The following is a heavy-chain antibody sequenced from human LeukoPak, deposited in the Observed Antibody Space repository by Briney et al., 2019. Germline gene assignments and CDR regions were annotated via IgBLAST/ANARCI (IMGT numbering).Heavy chain of an antibody. Sequence: QPGRSMRLSCEAAGFNFSSYGTHWVSQVDGKGLEWGGVRWYDGRNKYYADSVKGRFTISRDNSKNTLYLQMNSLRAEDTAVYYCARERAGLDYWGQGTLVTVSS. J-gene: IGHJ4*02. V-gene: IGHV3-33*01. CDR1: GFNFSSYG. CDR2: RWYDGRNK. D-gene: IGHD6-13*01. CDR3: ARERAGLDY.